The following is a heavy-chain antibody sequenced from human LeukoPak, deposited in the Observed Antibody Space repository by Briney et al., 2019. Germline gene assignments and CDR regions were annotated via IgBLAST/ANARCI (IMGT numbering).Heavy chain of an antibody. CDR1: GGSISSFY. CDR2: IYTSGTT. Sequence: SESLSLTCTVSGGSISSFYWRWVRQPAGKGLEWIGRIYTSGTTNYNPPLKSRVTISVDTSKNQFSLKLSCVTAADTAVYYCVRGGASAGKLDYWGQGTLVTVSS. V-gene: IGHV4-4*07. D-gene: IGHD6-25*01. J-gene: IGHJ4*02. CDR3: VRGGASAGKLDY.